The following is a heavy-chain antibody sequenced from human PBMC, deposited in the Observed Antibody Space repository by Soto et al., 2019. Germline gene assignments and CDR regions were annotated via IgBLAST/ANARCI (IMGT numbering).Heavy chain of an antibody. CDR3: AILNLPGHYLDY. CDR2: IYAGGST. V-gene: IGHV3-53*01. Sequence: GSLRLSCAASGFTVSRSYMSWVRQAPGTGLEWVSVIYAGGSTYYADSVKGRFTVSRDNSKNTLYLQMNSLRYEDTAIYLFAILNLPGHYLDYWGQGTLVTVSS. J-gene: IGHJ4*02. CDR1: GFTVSRSY.